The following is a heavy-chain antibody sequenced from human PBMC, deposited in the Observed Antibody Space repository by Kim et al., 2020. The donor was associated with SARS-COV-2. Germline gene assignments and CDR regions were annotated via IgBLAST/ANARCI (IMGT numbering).Heavy chain of an antibody. Sequence: ASVKVSCKASGYTFTDYAINWVRQAPGQGLEWMGWINTNTGNPTYAQGFTGRFVFSLEKSVSTAYLQISSLKADDPAMYYFTRHRQGDYWGQGTLVTVSS. CDR2: INTNTGNP. CDR1: GYTFTDYA. V-gene: IGHV7-4-1*02. CDR3: TRHRQGDY. J-gene: IGHJ4*02.